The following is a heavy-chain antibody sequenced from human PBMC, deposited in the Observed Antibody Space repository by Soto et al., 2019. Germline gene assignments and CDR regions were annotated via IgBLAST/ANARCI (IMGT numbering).Heavy chain of an antibody. V-gene: IGHV4-39*01. D-gene: IGHD2-15*01. Sequence: QLQLQESGPGLVKPSETLSLTCTVSGGSISSSSYYWGWIRQPPGKGLEWIGSIYYSGSTYYNPSLKSRVTISVDTSKNQFSLKLSSVTAADTAVYYCARQVGYCSGGSCYSGYFVYWGQGTLVTVSS. CDR2: IYYSGST. CDR3: ARQVGYCSGGSCYSGYFVY. CDR1: GGSISSSSYY. J-gene: IGHJ4*02.